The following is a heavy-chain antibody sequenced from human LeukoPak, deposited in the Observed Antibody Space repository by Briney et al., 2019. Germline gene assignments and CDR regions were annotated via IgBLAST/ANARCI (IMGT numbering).Heavy chain of an antibody. CDR2: IKQDGSEK. CDR3: ARSDCSSTSCYSYYGMDV. J-gene: IGHJ6*02. D-gene: IGHD2-2*01. Sequence: GGSLRLSCAASGFTFSSYAMSWVRQAPGKGLEWVANIKQDGSEKYYVDSVKGRFTISRDNAKNSLYLQMNGLRAEDTAVYYCARSDCSSTSCYSYYGMDVWGQGTTVTVSS. V-gene: IGHV3-7*01. CDR1: GFTFSSYA.